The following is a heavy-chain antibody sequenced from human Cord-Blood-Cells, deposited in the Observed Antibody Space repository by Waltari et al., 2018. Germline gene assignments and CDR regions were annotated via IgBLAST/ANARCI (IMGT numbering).Heavy chain of an antibody. Sequence: QVQLQQWGAGLLKPSETLSLTCAVYGGSFSADYWSWIRQPPGTGLAWIGEINLRGGTNYNPSRKSRVTISVDTSKNQFSLKLSSVTAADTAVYYCARGPAQRDGYNNYWGQGTLVTVSS. V-gene: IGHV4-34*01. J-gene: IGHJ4*02. CDR3: ARGPAQRDGYNNY. CDR2: INLRGGT. D-gene: IGHD5-12*01. CDR1: GGSFSADY.